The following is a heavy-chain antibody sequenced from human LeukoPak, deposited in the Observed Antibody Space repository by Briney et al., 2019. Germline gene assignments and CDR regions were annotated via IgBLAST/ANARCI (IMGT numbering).Heavy chain of an antibody. D-gene: IGHD6-13*01. CDR2: INTDGSST. V-gene: IGHV3-74*01. J-gene: IGHJ4*02. CDR3: ARSDGIATAGPFDY. CDR1: GFTFSNYW. Sequence: AGGSLRLSCAASGFTFSNYWMHWVRQAAGKGRVWVSRINTDGSSTSYADSVKGRFTISRDNAKDTLSLQMNTLRAEATAVYYCARSDGIATAGPFDYWGQGTLVTVS.